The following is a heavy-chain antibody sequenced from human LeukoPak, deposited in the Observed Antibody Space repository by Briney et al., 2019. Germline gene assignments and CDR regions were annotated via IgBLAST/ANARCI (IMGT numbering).Heavy chain of an antibody. J-gene: IGHJ4*02. CDR3: ARDTEDTYYYGSGSYYFDY. CDR2: INHTGST. V-gene: IGHV4-34*01. D-gene: IGHD3-10*01. CDR1: GGSFSGYY. Sequence: PSETLSLTCAVYGGSFSGYYWSWIRQSPGKGLEWIGEINHTGSTNYNPSLKSRVTISVDTSKNQFSLKLSSVTAADTAVYYCARDTEDTYYYGSGSYYFDYWGQGTLVTVSS.